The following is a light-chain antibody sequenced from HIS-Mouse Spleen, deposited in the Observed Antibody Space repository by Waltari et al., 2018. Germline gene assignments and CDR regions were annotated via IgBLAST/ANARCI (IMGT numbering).Light chain of an antibody. CDR2: DDS. CDR1: NIGSKS. V-gene: IGLV3-21*03. Sequence: SYVLTQPPSVSVAPGKTARITCGGNNIGSKSVHWYQQKPGQAPVLVVYDDSDRPSGVPERCSGSNPGNTATLTISRVEAGDEADDYCQVWDSSSDHVVFGGGTKLTVL. J-gene: IGLJ2*01. CDR3: QVWDSSSDHVV.